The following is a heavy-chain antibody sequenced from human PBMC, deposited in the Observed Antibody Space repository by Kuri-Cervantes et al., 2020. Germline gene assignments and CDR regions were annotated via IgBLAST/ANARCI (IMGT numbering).Heavy chain of an antibody. Sequence: SETLSLTCAVYGESLSVYYWSWIRQPPGKGLEWIGEINHSGSTNYNPSLKSRLTMSVDTSKNQFSLKLSSVTAADTAIYFCARSFQQQLVHDWFDPWGQGTLVTVSS. CDR3: ARSFQQQLVHDWFDP. CDR1: GESLSVYY. J-gene: IGHJ5*02. V-gene: IGHV4-34*10. D-gene: IGHD6-13*01. CDR2: INHSGST.